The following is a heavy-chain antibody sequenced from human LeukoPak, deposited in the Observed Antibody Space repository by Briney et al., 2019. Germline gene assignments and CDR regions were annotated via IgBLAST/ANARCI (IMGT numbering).Heavy chain of an antibody. CDR1: GGSVSGDY. V-gene: IGHV4-34*01. CDR3: ALLKEGYCSGGSCSDY. Sequence: PSETLSLTCAVYGGSVSGDYWSWIRQPPGKGLEWIGEINHSGRTNHNPSLKSRVTISVDTSKNQFSLKLSSVTAADTAVYYCALLKEGYCSGGSCSDYWGQGSLVTVSS. CDR2: INHSGRT. D-gene: IGHD2-15*01. J-gene: IGHJ4*02.